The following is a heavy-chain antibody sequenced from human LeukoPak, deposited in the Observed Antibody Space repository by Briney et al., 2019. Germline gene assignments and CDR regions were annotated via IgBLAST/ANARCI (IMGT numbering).Heavy chain of an antibody. CDR3: AREKAWPENTPKILFSYFDY. J-gene: IGHJ4*02. CDR2: ISGSGEIT. D-gene: IGHD3-3*01. V-gene: IGHV3-23*01. CDR1: GFTFSTYA. Sequence: GGSLRLSCVASGFTFSTYAMSWVRQAPGKGLEWVSDISGSGEITDYADSVKGRFTISRDNSKNTVYLRMNSLRVEDTAVYYCAREKAWPENTPKILFSYFDYWGRGILVTVSS.